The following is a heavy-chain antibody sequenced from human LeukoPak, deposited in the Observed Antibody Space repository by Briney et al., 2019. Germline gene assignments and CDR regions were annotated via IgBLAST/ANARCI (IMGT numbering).Heavy chain of an antibody. J-gene: IGHJ5*02. CDR3: ARGGWVLRYFDWFAGGLLENWFDP. CDR1: GGTFSSYA. Sequence: ASVKVSCKASGGTFSSYAISWVRQAPGQGLEWMGGIIPIFGTANYAQKFQGRVTITADESTSTAYMELSSLRSEDTAVYYCARGGWVLRYFDWFAGGLLENWFDPWGQGTLVTVSS. V-gene: IGHV1-69*13. CDR2: IIPIFGTA. D-gene: IGHD3-9*01.